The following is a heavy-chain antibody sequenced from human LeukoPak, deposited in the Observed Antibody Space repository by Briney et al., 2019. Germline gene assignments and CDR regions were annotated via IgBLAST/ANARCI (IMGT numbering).Heavy chain of an antibody. CDR3: ARDANYVYSSGWYKPAHRPEVSSSYYFDY. D-gene: IGHD6-19*01. CDR1: GFTFSSYS. J-gene: IGHJ4*02. V-gene: IGHV3-21*01. Sequence: GGSLRLSCAASGFTFSSYSMNWVRQAPGKGLEWVSSISSSTSYIYSADSVKGRFTISRDNAKNSLYLQMNSLRAEDTAVYYCARDANYVYSSGWYKPAHRPEVSSSYYFDYWGQGTLVTVSS. CDR2: ISSSTSYI.